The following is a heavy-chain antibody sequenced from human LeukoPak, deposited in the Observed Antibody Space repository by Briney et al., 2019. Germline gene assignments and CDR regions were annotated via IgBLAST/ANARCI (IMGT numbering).Heavy chain of an antibody. J-gene: IGHJ3*02. CDR1: EFAFSTYN. CDR3: ARPTSTTSNDGFDI. V-gene: IGHV3-21*01. Sequence: GGSLRLSCAASEFAFSTYNMNWVRQAPGQGLEWVSSISSGSGYMYYADSVKGRFTISRDNARNSLFLQMNSLRAEDTAIYYCARPTSTTSNDGFDIWGRGTMVTVSS. D-gene: IGHD2-2*01. CDR2: ISSGSGYM.